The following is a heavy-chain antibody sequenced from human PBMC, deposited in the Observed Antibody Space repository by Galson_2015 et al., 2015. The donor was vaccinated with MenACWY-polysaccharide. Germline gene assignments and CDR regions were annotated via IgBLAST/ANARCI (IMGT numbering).Heavy chain of an antibody. CDR2: MNPNSGNT. Sequence: SVKVSCKASGYKFTSYDINWVRQATGQGLEWMGWMNPNSGNTGYAQKFQGRVIMTSNSAIMTAYMELSSLRSEDTAVYYCARIIARKYTFADSWGQGTLVTVSS. D-gene: IGHD2-21*01. CDR1: GYKFTSYD. V-gene: IGHV1-8*01. J-gene: IGHJ4*02. CDR3: ARIIARKYTFADS.